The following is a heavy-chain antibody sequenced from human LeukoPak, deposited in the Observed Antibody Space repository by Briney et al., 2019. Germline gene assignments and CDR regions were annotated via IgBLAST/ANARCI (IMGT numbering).Heavy chain of an antibody. D-gene: IGHD3-22*01. Sequence: PSETLSLTCTVSGGSISSYYWSWIRQPAGKGLEWIGRIYTSGSTNYNPSLKSRVTISVDTSKNQFSLKLSSVTAADTAVYYCAGYYYYDSSGYYGGFDYWGQGTLVTVSS. V-gene: IGHV4-4*07. CDR3: AGYYYYDSSGYYGGFDY. CDR1: GGSISSYY. J-gene: IGHJ4*02. CDR2: IYTSGST.